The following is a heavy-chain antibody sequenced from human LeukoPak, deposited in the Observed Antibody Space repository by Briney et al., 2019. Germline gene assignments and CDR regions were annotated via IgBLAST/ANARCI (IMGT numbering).Heavy chain of an antibody. CDR1: GGTFSSYA. V-gene: IGHV1-69*04. J-gene: IGHJ4*02. Sequence: GASVKVSCKASGGTFSSYAISWVRRAPGQGLEWMGRIIPILGIANYAQKVQGRVTITADKSTSTAYMELSSLRSEDTAVYYCATGYCSSTSCYSLLLWGQGTLVTVFS. D-gene: IGHD2-2*02. CDR2: IIPILGIA. CDR3: ATGYCSSTSCYSLLL.